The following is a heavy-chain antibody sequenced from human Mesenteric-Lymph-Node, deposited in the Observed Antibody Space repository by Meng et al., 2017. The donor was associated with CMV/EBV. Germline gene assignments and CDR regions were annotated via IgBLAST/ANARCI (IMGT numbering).Heavy chain of an antibody. Sequence: SETLSLTCTVSGGSISSSSYYWGWIRQPPGKGLEWIGSIYYSGSTYYNPSLKSRVTISVDTSKNQFSLKLSSVTAADTAVYYCARVEPSLGMDVWGQGTTVTVSS. CDR1: GGSISSSSYY. D-gene: IGHD1-14*01. J-gene: IGHJ6*02. CDR3: ARVEPSLGMDV. V-gene: IGHV4-39*07. CDR2: IYYSGST.